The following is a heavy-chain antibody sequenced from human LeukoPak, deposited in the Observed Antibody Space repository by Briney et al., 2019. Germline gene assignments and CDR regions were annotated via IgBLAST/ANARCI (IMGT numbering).Heavy chain of an antibody. CDR3: ARLVLGELSPLDY. CDR2: IYYSGNT. D-gene: IGHD3-16*02. J-gene: IGHJ4*02. Sequence: SETLSLTCTISGGSISGSSYYWGWIRQPPGKGLEWIGSIYYSGNTYYNPSLKSRVTISVDTSKNQFSLKLSSVTAADTAVYYCARLVLGELSPLDYWGQGTLVTVSS. V-gene: IGHV4-39*01. CDR1: GGSISGSSYY.